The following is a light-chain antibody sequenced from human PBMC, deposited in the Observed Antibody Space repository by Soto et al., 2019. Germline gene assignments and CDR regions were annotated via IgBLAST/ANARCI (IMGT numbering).Light chain of an antibody. J-gene: IGLJ1*01. Sequence: QSALTQPASVSGSPGLSITISCTGTSSDVGAYNFVSWYQQHPDKAPKLMIFDVSNRPSGVSNRFSGSKSGNTASLTISGLQSEDEAEYYCGSYTTSSNYVFRNGTTVTVL. CDR3: GSYTTSSNYV. V-gene: IGLV2-14*03. CDR2: DVS. CDR1: SSDVGAYNF.